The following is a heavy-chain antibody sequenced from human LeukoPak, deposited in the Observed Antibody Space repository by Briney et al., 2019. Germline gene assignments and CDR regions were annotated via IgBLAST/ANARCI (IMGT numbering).Heavy chain of an antibody. J-gene: IGHJ4*02. CDR3: ARDPRYCSGGSCYSKDYFDY. D-gene: IGHD2-15*01. CDR2: IWDDGSNR. Sequence: GSLRLSCVASGFTFSSYGMHWVRQAPGKGLEWVAVIWDDGSNRYYTDSVKGRFTISRDDLKNTLNLQMNSLRAEDTAVYYCARDPRYCSGGSCYSKDYFDYWGQGTLVTVSS. CDR1: GFTFSSYG. V-gene: IGHV3-33*01.